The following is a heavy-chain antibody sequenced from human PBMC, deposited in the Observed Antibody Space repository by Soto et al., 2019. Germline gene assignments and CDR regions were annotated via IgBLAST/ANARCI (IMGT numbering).Heavy chain of an antibody. Sequence: SETLSLTCSVSGGSVRSGNYYWSWIRQPPQKGLEWIGYIYFSGSANYNPSLQSRVTISVNTSKDQFSLKLTSVTAADTAVYYCARARLYCSGDSCWPSGFDPWGQGTLVTVSS. D-gene: IGHD2-15*01. J-gene: IGHJ5*02. CDR3: ARARLYCSGDSCWPSGFDP. V-gene: IGHV4-61*01. CDR2: IYFSGSA. CDR1: GGSVRSGNYY.